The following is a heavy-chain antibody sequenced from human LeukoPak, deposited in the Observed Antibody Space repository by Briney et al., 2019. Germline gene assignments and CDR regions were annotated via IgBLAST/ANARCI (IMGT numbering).Heavy chain of an antibody. CDR1: GFTFSNYA. Sequence: GGSLRLSCAPSGFTFSNYAMSWVRQAPGKGLEWVPVTYTGGNSYYADSVKGRFIISRDISKNTLYLQMNSLRAEDSALYYCARGGRGSAAVVAPRSFDIWGRGTMVTVSS. D-gene: IGHD3-22*01. J-gene: IGHJ3*02. CDR3: ARGGRGSAAVVAPRSFDI. V-gene: IGHV3-53*01. CDR2: TYTGGNS.